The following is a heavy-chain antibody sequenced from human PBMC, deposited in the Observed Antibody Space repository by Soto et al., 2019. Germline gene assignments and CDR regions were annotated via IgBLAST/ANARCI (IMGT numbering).Heavy chain of an antibody. CDR3: ARAEQQLVFDWYFDL. CDR2: IYLSGST. D-gene: IGHD6-13*01. Sequence: QVQLQESGPGLVKPSGTLSLTCAVSGGSISSSNWWSWVRQPPGKGLEWIGEIYLSGSTNYNPSLKSRVTISVDKSKNQFSLKLSSVTAADTAVYYCARAEQQLVFDWYFDLWGRGTLVTVSS. CDR1: GGSISSSNW. V-gene: IGHV4-4*02. J-gene: IGHJ2*01.